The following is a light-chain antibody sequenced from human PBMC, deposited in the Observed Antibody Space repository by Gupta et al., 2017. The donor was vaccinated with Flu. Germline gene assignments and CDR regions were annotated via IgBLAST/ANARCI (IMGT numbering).Light chain of an antibody. CDR2: RNN. CDR3: AAWDDSLSAVV. Sequence: SCSGSSSNIGSNYVYWYQQLPGTAPKLLIYRNNQRPSGVPDRFSGSKSGTSASLAISGLRSEDEADYYCAAWDDSLSAVVFGGGTKLTVL. J-gene: IGLJ2*01. CDR1: SSNIGSNY. V-gene: IGLV1-47*01.